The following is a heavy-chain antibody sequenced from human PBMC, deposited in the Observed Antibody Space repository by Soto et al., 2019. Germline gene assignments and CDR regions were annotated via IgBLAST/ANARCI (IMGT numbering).Heavy chain of an antibody. D-gene: IGHD3-22*01. J-gene: IGHJ4*02. CDR1: GFTFTSSA. CDR2: IVVGSGNT. CDR3: AADLMIDPRSFDY. V-gene: IGHV1-58*02. Sequence: SVKVSCKATGFTFTSSAMQWVRQARGQRLEWIGWIVVGSGNTNYAQKFQERATITRDMSTSTAYMELSSLRSEDTAVYYCAADLMIDPRSFDYWGQGTLVNVSS.